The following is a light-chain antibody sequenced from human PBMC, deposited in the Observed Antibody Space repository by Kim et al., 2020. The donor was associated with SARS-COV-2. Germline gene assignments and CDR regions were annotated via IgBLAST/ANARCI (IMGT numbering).Light chain of an antibody. V-gene: IGKV1-5*03. CDR1: QSISSW. CDR3: QQYNSYPWT. J-gene: IGKJ1*01. Sequence: DIQMTQSPSTLSASIGDRVTITCRASQSISSWLAWYQQKPGKAPNLLIYKTSNLKSGVPSRFSGSGSGTEFTLTISSLQPDDFATYYFQQYNSYPWTFGQGTKVDIK. CDR2: KTS.